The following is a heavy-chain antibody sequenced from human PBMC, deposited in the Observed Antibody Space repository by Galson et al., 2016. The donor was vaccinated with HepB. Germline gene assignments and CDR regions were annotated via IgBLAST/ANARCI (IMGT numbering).Heavy chain of an antibody. CDR1: GFTYDTYA. D-gene: IGHD3-22*01. V-gene: IGHV3-23*01. J-gene: IGHJ4*02. Sequence: LRLSCAASGFTYDTYALSWVRQAPGKGLEWVSSISRTGEYTYYADSVRGRFVISRDDSKNTLYLEVDSLRAEDAALYYCAKVAPPYDNSGYYYFDHWGQGTLVTVSS. CDR3: AKVAPPYDNSGYYYFDH. CDR2: ISRTGEYT.